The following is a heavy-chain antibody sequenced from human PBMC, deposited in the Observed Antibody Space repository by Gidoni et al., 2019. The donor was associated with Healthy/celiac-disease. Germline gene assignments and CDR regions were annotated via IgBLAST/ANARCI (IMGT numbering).Heavy chain of an antibody. CDR3: ASASSSGRIPTDY. Sequence: QVQLVESGGGVVQPGRSLRLSCEASGFTFSSYAMHWVRQAPGKGLEWVAVISYDGSNKYYADSVKGRFTISRDNSKNTLYLQMNSLRAEDTAVYYCASASSSGRIPTDYWGQGTLVTVSS. CDR2: ISYDGSNK. D-gene: IGHD3-10*01. V-gene: IGHV3-30-3*01. J-gene: IGHJ4*02. CDR1: GFTFSSYA.